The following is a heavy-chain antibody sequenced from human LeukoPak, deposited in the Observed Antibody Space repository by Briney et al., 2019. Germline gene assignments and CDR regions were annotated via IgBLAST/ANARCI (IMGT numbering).Heavy chain of an antibody. CDR2: ISGSGGST. CDR3: AKVQESSPATPIDY. Sequence: GGSLRLSCAASGFTFSSYAMSWVRQAPGKGLEWVSAISGSGGSTYYADSVKGRFTISRDNSKNTLYLQMNSLRAEDTAVYYCAKVQESSPATPIDYWGQGTLVTVSS. D-gene: IGHD1-26*01. J-gene: IGHJ4*02. CDR1: GFTFSSYA. V-gene: IGHV3-23*01.